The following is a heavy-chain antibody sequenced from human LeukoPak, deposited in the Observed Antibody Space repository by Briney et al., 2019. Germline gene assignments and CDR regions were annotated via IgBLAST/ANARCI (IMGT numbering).Heavy chain of an antibody. CDR2: IAGGDEST. CDR3: AKANWVSSADAVV. CDR1: GFIFNTNG. D-gene: IGHD2-21*01. V-gene: IGHV3-23*01. Sequence: GGSLRLSCAISGFIFNTNGMNWVRQSPGKGLEWLATIAGGDESTYYADSVKGRFTLSRDESRNSVYLEMNNLRVEDTAVYFCAKANWVSSADAVVWGQGTLVTVSS. J-gene: IGHJ1*01.